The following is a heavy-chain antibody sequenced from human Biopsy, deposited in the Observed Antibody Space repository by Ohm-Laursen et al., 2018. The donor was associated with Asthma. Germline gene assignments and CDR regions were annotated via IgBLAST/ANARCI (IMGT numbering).Heavy chain of an antibody. CDR1: GFVFRRHV. D-gene: IGHD4-11*01. CDR3: AKRDYSDLTDFDH. V-gene: IGHV3-30*18. CDR2: VSYDGGVV. Sequence: LGLSCLASGFVFRRHVMHWVRQAPGKGLEWVAVVSYDGGVVHYADSMKGRFTISRDNAKSTLYLQMNRLRTDDTAVYFCAKRDYSDLTDFDHWGQGTLVTVSS. J-gene: IGHJ4*02.